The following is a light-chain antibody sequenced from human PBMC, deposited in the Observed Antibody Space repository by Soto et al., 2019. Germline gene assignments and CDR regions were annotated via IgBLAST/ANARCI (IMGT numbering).Light chain of an antibody. J-gene: IGKJ1*01. CDR3: LQYSSHSWT. Sequence: DIQMTQSPSSLSPSVGDRVTITCLASRSISDWLSWYQQKPGKAPELLIFDASNLKSGVSSRFSGSGSGTEFTLTISRLQPDDVATYYCLQYSSHSWTFGQGTKV. CDR1: RSISDW. CDR2: DAS. V-gene: IGKV1-5*01.